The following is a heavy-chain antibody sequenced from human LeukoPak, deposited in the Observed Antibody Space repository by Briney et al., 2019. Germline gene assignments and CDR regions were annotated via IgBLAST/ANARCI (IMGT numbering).Heavy chain of an antibody. V-gene: IGHV1-69*04. J-gene: IGHJ5*02. CDR1: GGPFSSYA. CDR2: IIPILGIA. D-gene: IGHD6-19*01. CDR3: ARVVAVAGTGNNWFDP. Sequence: ASVKVSCKASGGPFSSYAISWVRQAPGQGLEWMGRIIPILGIANYAQKFQGRVTITADKSTSTAYMELSSLRSEDTAVYYCARVVAVAGTGNNWFDPWGQGTLVTVSS.